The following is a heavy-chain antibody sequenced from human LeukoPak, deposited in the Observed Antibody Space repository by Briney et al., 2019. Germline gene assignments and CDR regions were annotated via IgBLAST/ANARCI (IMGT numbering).Heavy chain of an antibody. CDR3: AREPPQLIPQWLVPPYYYYGMDV. V-gene: IGHV1-69*05. CDR2: IIPIFGTA. Sequence: GASVKVSCKASGGTFSSYAISWVRQAPGQGLEWMGGIIPIFGTANYAQKLQGRVTMTTERSTSTAYLELGSLRSDDTAVYYCAREPPQLIPQWLVPPYYYYGMDVWGQGTTVTVSS. J-gene: IGHJ6*02. CDR1: GGTFSSYA. D-gene: IGHD6-19*01.